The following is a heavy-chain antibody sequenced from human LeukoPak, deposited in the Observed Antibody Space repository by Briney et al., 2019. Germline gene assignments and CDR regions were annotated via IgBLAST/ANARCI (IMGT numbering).Heavy chain of an antibody. CDR2: INHVGAT. CDR1: GGSFSGYY. V-gene: IGHV4-34*01. CDR3: ARDRRGDYYAFDI. Sequence: PSETLSLTCAVYGGSFSGYYWSWIRQPPEKGLEWIGEINHVGATNYNPSLKSRVTISVDTSKNQFSLRLTSVTAADTSVYFCARDRRGDYYAFDIWGQGTMVTVSS. D-gene: IGHD1-26*01. J-gene: IGHJ3*02.